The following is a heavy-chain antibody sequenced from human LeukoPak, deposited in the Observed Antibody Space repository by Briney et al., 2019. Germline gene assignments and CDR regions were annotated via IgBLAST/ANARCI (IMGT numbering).Heavy chain of an antibody. CDR3: ARTLSIPIRGVILNY. J-gene: IGHJ4*02. D-gene: IGHD3-10*01. CDR1: GYTFTGYY. Sequence: ASVKASCKASGYTFTGYYMHWVRQAPGQGLEWMGWINPNSGGTNYAQKFQGRVTMTRDTSISTAYMELSRLRSDDTAVYYCARTLSIPIRGVILNYWGQGTLVTVSS. CDR2: INPNSGGT. V-gene: IGHV1-2*02.